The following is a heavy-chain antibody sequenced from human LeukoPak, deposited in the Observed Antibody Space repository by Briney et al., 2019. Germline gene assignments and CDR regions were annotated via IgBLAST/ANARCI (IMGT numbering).Heavy chain of an antibody. J-gene: IGHJ6*02. Sequence: SETLSLTCAVPGGSISSSNRWSWVRQPPGKGREWIGEIYHSGSTNYNPSLKSRVTISVDKSKNQFSLKLSSVTAADTAVYYCARVHSSGWPAYYYYGMDVWGQGTTVTVSS. D-gene: IGHD6-19*01. V-gene: IGHV4-4*02. CDR2: IYHSGST. CDR1: GGSISSSNR. CDR3: ARVHSSGWPAYYYYGMDV.